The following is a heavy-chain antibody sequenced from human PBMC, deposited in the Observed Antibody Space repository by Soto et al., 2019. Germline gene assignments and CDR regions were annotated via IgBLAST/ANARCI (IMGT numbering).Heavy chain of an antibody. D-gene: IGHD3-22*01. CDR2: IYNDGSST. Sequence: GGSLRLSCAASGFTFSSYWMSWVRQAPGRGLVWVSRIYNDGSSTSYADSVKGRFTISRDNAKKSLYLQMNSLRAEDTAVYYCARGDYYDSSGPFSDAFDIWGQGTMVTXSS. J-gene: IGHJ3*02. CDR3: ARGDYYDSSGPFSDAFDI. V-gene: IGHV3-74*01. CDR1: GFTFSSYW.